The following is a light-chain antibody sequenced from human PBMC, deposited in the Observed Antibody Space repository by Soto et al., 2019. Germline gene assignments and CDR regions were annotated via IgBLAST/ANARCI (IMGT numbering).Light chain of an antibody. V-gene: IGKV3-15*01. CDR1: QSVSTN. J-gene: IGKJ1*01. Sequence: EIVMTQSPATLSVSPGERVTLSCRASQSVSTNLAWYQQNPGQAPRLLIYGASTRATGIPARFSGSGSGTEFTLTISSLQSEDFAIYYCQHYNNWPPWTFGQGTKVEIK. CDR3: QHYNNWPPWT. CDR2: GAS.